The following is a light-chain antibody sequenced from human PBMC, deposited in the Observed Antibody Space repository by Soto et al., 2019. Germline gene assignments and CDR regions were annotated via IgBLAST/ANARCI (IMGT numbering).Light chain of an antibody. CDR2: GAS. CDR3: HQYNDWLWT. J-gene: IGKJ1*01. Sequence: VMTQSPATLSVSPGERATLSCRASQNVGSNLAWYQQQPGQAPRILIYGASTRATGVPARFSGSGFGTEFTLTISSLQSEDFAVYYCHQYNDWLWTFGQGTKVEIK. CDR1: QNVGSN. V-gene: IGKV3-15*01.